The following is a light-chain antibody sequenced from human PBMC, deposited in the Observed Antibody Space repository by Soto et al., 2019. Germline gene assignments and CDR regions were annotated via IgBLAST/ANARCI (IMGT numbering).Light chain of an antibody. CDR3: SSYTTSNTWV. CDR1: SSDVGSYNY. CDR2: DVS. Sequence: QSVLTQPASVSGSPGQSITISCTGTSSDVGSYNYVSWYQHHSGKAPKVIIYDVSNRPSAVSFRFSGSKSGNTASLTISGLQAEDEADYYCSSYTTSNTWVFGGGTKLTVL. V-gene: IGLV2-14*03. J-gene: IGLJ3*02.